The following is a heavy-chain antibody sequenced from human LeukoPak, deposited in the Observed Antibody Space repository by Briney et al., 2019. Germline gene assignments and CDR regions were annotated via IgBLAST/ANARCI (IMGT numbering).Heavy chain of an antibody. J-gene: IGHJ4*02. D-gene: IGHD3-10*01. CDR1: GSSISSYY. Sequence: SETLSLTCTVSGSSISSYYWSWFRQPPGKGLEWVGYMSYSGSTDYNPSLKSRVTISVDKSKKQFSLKLSSVTTADTAVYYCARGSQTPDAGYWGPGTLVTVSS. CDR2: MSYSGST. CDR3: ARGSQTPDAGY. V-gene: IGHV4-59*01.